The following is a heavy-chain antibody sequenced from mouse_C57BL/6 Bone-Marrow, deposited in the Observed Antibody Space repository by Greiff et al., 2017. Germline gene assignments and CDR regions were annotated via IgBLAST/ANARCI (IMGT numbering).Heavy chain of an antibody. CDR2: INPNSGST. J-gene: IGHJ2*01. V-gene: IGHV1-64*01. Sequence: QVQLQPPGAELVKPGASVKLSCKASGYTFTSYWMHWVKQRPGQGLEWIGMINPNSGSTNYNEKFKSKATLTVDTSSSTAYMQLRRLTSEDYAVYYSARTFFDYWGQGTTLTVSS. CDR1: GYTFTSYW. CDR3: ARTFFDY.